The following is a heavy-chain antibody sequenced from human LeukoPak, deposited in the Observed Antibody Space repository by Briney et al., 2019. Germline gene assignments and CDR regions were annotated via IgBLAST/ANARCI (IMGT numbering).Heavy chain of an antibody. Sequence: GGSLRLSCVAAGLSFSSYDMYWVRQAPGKGLEWVAYISTSGSSIDCADSVKGRFTISRDNGKSSVFLQMNNLRVEDTAVYYCVPPAAGLHRTISTEYPQDWGQGTLVTVSS. CDR1: GLSFSSYD. D-gene: IGHD6-13*01. V-gene: IGHV3-48*03. CDR3: VPPAAGLHRTISTEYPQD. CDR2: ISTSGSSI. J-gene: IGHJ1*01.